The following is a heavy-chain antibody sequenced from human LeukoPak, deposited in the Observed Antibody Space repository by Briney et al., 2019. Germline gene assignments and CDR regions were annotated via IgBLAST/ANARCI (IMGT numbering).Heavy chain of an antibody. V-gene: IGHV3-23*01. D-gene: IGHD3-22*01. CDR3: ARDRPNYYGSDGHYYRRDGDY. CDR2: ITSRGEST. CDR1: GFTFSIYA. Sequence: GGSLRLSCAASGFTFSIYAMSWVRQAPGKGLQWVSSITSRGESTWYVDSVKGRFTITRDNSENTLYLQMHSLRAEDTAVYYCARDRPNYYGSDGHYYRRDGDYWGRGTLVSVSS. J-gene: IGHJ4*02.